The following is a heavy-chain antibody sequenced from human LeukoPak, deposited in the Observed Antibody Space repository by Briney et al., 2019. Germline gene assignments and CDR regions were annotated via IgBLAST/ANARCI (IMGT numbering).Heavy chain of an antibody. V-gene: IGHV1-18*01. D-gene: IGHD2-15*01. CDR3: ARGEEGGSAQLPYYYMDV. CDR1: GYTFTSYG. CDR2: ISAYNGNT. J-gene: IGHJ6*03. Sequence: ASVKVTCKASGYTFTSYGISWVRQAPGQGLEWMGWISAYNGNTNYAQKLQGRVTMTTDTSTSTAYMELRSLRSDDTAVHYCARGEEGGSAQLPYYYMDVWGKGTTVTISS.